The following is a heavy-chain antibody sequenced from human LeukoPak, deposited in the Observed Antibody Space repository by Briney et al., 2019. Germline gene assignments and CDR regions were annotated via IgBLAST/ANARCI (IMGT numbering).Heavy chain of an antibody. CDR3: ARDNNWGFDY. CDR2: IKHDGSEKQDGSEK. D-gene: IGHD7-27*01. J-gene: IGHJ4*02. V-gene: IGHV3-7*01. CDR1: GFTFSQYW. Sequence: GGSLRLSCAASGFTFSQYWMSWVRQAPGKGLEWVANIKHDGSEKQDGSEKNYVDSVKGRFTISRDNAKNSLYLQMNSLRAEDTAFYYCARDNNWGFDYWGQGALVTVSS.